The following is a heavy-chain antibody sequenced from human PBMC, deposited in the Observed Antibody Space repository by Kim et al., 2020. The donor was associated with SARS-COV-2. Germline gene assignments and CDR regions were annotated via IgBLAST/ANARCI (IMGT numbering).Heavy chain of an antibody. CDR2: DT. CDR3: ARLGGTIIAS. D-gene: IGHD5-12*01. Sequence: DTRYSPSFQGQVTISADKSISTAYLQWSSLKASDTAMYYCARLGGTIIASWGQGTLVTVSS. V-gene: IGHV5-51*01. J-gene: IGHJ5*02.